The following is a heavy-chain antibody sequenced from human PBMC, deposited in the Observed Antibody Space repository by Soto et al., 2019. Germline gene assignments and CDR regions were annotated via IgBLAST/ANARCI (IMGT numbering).Heavy chain of an antibody. CDR3: STRAYDTNGYYRFDP. J-gene: IGHJ5*01. CDR1: GGSFSGHS. V-gene: IGHV4-34*01. CDR2: INHSGRV. D-gene: IGHD3-22*01. Sequence: SETLSLTCAVYGGSFSGHSWTWIRQSPGKGLEWIGDINHSGRVNYSPSLKSRVTISLDTFKNQFSLTLSAVTAADTAMYYCSTRAYDTNGYYRFDPWGQGTLVTVS.